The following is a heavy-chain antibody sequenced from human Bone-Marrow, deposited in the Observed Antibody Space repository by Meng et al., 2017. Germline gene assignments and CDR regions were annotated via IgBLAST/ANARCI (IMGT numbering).Heavy chain of an antibody. CDR3: ARENGYSYGNHDAFDI. D-gene: IGHD5-18*01. V-gene: IGHV1-2*06. Sequence: ASVKVSCKPSGYNFPDYYIHWVRRAPGQGLEWMGRINPKSGDTHYAQKFQARVTMTGDTSISTAYMELSRLRSDHTAVYYCARENGYSYGNHDAFDIWGQGTMVTVSS. CDR2: INPKSGDT. CDR1: GYNFPDYY. J-gene: IGHJ3*02.